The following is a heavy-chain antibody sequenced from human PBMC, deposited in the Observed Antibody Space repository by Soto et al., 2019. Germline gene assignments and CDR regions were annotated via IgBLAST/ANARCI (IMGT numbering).Heavy chain of an antibody. CDR1: GFTFSAYV. Sequence: GGFLRLSCEASGFTFSAYVMNWADWAPGKGWEWDTSNTSSVEGTYYADSVKGRFTVSRENSKNTVYFKMNSLRAEDTGVYYCGKLTEAWGQGTLVTVSS. CDR3: GKLTEA. D-gene: IGHD3-16*01. CDR2: NTSSVEGT. J-gene: IGHJ4*02. V-gene: IGHV3-23*01.